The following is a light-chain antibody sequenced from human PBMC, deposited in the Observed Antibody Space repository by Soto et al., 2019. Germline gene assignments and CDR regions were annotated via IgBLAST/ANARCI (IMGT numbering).Light chain of an antibody. CDR3: QQFGSSRT. Sequence: EIVMTQSPATLSVSPGERATLSCRASQSVSTTLAWYQQKPGQAPRLLIYDASTRATGIPARFSGSGSGTDFTLTISRLEPEDFAVYYCQQFGSSRTFGGGTKVDIK. CDR1: QSVSTT. V-gene: IGKV3-15*01. CDR2: DAS. J-gene: IGKJ4*01.